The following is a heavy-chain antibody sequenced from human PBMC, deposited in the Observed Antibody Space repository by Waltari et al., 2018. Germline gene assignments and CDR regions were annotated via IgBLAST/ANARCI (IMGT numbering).Heavy chain of an antibody. Sequence: EVQLLESGGGLVQPGGSLRLSCAASGFTFSSYAMSWVRQAPGKGLEWVSVIYSGGSTYYADSVKGRLTISRDNSKNTLYLQMNSLRAEDTAVYYCAKKNRGDFFDYWGQGTLVTVSS. CDR1: GFTFSSYA. V-gene: IGHV3-23*03. CDR3: AKKNRGDFFDY. CDR2: IYSGGST. J-gene: IGHJ4*02.